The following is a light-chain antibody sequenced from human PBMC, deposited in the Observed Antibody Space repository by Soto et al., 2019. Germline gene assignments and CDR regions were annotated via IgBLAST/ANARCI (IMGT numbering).Light chain of an antibody. Sequence: DIVMTQSPLSLPVTPGEPASISCRSSQSLLHSNGYNCLDWYLQKPGQSPQLLIYLNSHRASGVPDRFSGSGSGTDFTLKISRVEAEDVGVYYCMQDLQAPYTFGQGTKLEI. CDR2: LNS. CDR1: QSLLHSNGYNC. V-gene: IGKV2-28*01. CDR3: MQDLQAPYT. J-gene: IGKJ2*01.